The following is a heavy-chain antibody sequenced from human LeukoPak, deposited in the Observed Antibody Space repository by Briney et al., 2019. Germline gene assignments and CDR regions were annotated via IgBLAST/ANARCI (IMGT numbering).Heavy chain of an antibody. V-gene: IGHV3-74*01. J-gene: IGHJ4*02. CDR2: ISSDGSNT. CDR1: GFTFNKYY. Sequence: PGGSLRLSCAVSGFTFNKYYMHWVRQAPGKGLVWVSRISSDGSNTNYADSVKGRFTISRDNAKNTLYLQMNSLRAEDTAVYYCIRVPYWGQVALVTVSS. CDR3: IRVPY.